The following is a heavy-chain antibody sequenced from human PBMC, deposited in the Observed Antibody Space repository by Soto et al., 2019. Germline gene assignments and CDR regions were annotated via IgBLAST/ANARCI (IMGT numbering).Heavy chain of an antibody. V-gene: IGHV5-10-1*01. J-gene: IGHJ4*02. Sequence: GAAQELSCKGCGYSFARYWNTGVRGLPGTGLEWMGRIETSDSQTSYSPSFRGHVTISAAKSITTVFLQWSSLRASDSALYYCASSGPSYRRVDYWGQGTLVTVSS. CDR1: GYSFARYW. CDR2: IETSDSQT. CDR3: ASSGPSYRRVDY. D-gene: IGHD3-10*01.